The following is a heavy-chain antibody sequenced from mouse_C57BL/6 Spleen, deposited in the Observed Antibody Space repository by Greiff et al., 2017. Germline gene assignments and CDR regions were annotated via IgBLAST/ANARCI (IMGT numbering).Heavy chain of an antibody. J-gene: IGHJ4*01. CDR1: EYEFPSHD. V-gene: IGHV5-2*01. CDR3: ARLLLTPYAMDY. CDR2: INSDGGST. D-gene: IGHD4-1*01. Sequence: EVMLVESGGGLVQPGESLKLSCESNEYEFPSHDMSWVRKTPEKRLELVAAINSDGGSTYYPDTMERRFIISRDNTKKTLYLQMSSLRSEDTALYDCARLLLTPYAMDYWGQGTSVTGSS.